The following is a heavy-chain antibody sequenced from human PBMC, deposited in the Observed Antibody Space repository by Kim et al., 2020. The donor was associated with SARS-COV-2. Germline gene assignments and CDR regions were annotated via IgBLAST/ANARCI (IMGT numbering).Heavy chain of an antibody. CDR3: ARERTLIADAFDI. CDR1: GGSISSYY. CDR2: IYNSGRT. Sequence: SETLSLTCNVSGGSISSYYWNWLRQPPGKGLEWIGYIYNSGRTKYNPSLKSRLTMSIDTSKNQFSLKLTSVTAADTAVYYCARERTLIADAFDIWGQGTMVTVSS. V-gene: IGHV4-59*12. J-gene: IGHJ3*02. D-gene: IGHD3-16*01.